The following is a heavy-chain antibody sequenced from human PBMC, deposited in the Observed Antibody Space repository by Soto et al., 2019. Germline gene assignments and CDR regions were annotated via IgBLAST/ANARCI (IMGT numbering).Heavy chain of an antibody. V-gene: IGHV3-48*01. CDR3: VREKVTMIVGFYYFDY. Sequence: GGSLRLSCAASGFTFIDHCMDWVRQAPGKGLEWVSYISSSSSTIYYADSVEGRFTISRDNSNNMLYLQMNSLRAEDTAVYYCVREKVTMIVGFYYFDYWGQGTRLTVSS. D-gene: IGHD3-22*01. CDR2: ISSSSSTI. J-gene: IGHJ4*02. CDR1: GFTFIDHC.